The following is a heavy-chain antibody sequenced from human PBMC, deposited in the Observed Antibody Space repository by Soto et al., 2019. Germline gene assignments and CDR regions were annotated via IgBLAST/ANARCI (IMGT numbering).Heavy chain of an antibody. J-gene: IGHJ4*02. D-gene: IGHD1-26*01. V-gene: IGHV3-64*01. CDR3: ARETGAGGGDY. CDR1: GFTFSSYA. Sequence: EVQLVESGGGLVQPGGSLRLSCAASGFTFSSYAMHWVRQAPGKGLEYVSAISSNGGSTYYANSVKGRFTISRDNSKNTLYLQMGSLRAEDMAVYYCARETGAGGGDYWGQGTLVTVSS. CDR2: ISSNGGST.